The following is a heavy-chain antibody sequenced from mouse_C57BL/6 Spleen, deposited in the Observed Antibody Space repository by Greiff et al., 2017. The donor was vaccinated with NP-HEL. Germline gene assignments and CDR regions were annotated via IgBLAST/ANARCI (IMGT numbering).Heavy chain of an antibody. J-gene: IGHJ1*03. CDR1: GFTFSSYA. CDR3: TREDYGHWYFDV. D-gene: IGHD2-4*01. V-gene: IGHV5-9-1*02. Sequence: EVKLVESGEGLVKPGGSLKLSCAASGFTFSSYAMSWVRQTPEKRLEWVAYISSGGDYIYYADTVKGRFTISRDNARNTLYLQMSSLKSEDTAMYYCTREDYGHWYFDVWGTGTTVTVSS. CDR2: ISSGGDYI.